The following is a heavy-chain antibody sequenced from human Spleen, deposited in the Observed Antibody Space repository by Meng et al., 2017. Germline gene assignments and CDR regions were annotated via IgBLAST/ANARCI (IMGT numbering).Heavy chain of an antibody. Sequence: QLQLQESGPGLVKPSQPLSLTCTVSGGDISSGGYFWTWIRQPPGKGLEWIGYIYYSGSTYYTPSLRRRVTVSIDTSKNQFSLEVTSVTAADTAVYYCVRSSGWVRTGFDPWGQGTLVTVSS. D-gene: IGHD6-19*01. V-gene: IGHV4-30-4*08. CDR1: GGDISSGGYF. CDR3: VRSSGWVRTGFDP. CDR2: IYYSGST. J-gene: IGHJ5*02.